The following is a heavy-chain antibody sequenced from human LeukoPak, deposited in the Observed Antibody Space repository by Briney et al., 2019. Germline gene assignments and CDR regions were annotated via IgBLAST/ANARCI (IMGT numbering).Heavy chain of an antibody. Sequence: PGGSLRLSCAASGFTFCSYGMHWVRQAPGKGLEWVAFIRYDGSNKNYADSVKGRFTISRDNSKNTLYLQMNSLRAEDTAVYYCAKTSISDAFDIWGQGTMVTVSS. J-gene: IGHJ3*02. CDR3: AKTSISDAFDI. D-gene: IGHD3-3*02. CDR2: IRYDGSNK. V-gene: IGHV3-30*02. CDR1: GFTFCSYG.